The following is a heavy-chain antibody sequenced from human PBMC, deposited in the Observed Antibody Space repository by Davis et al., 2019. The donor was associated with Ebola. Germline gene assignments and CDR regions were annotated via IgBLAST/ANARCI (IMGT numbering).Heavy chain of an antibody. Sequence: PGGSLRLSCEASGFSFVSYAMSWVRQAPGTGLEWVSGIIGNGGITEYFDSVRGRFTIPRDNSKTAIYLQMNGLRAEDTALYYCAKSIDDYVWGRTSNEVFNFWGQGTMVAVSS. D-gene: IGHD3-16*01. V-gene: IGHV3-23*01. CDR3: AKSIDDYVWGRTSNEVFNF. J-gene: IGHJ3*01. CDR1: GFSFVSYA. CDR2: IIGNGGIT.